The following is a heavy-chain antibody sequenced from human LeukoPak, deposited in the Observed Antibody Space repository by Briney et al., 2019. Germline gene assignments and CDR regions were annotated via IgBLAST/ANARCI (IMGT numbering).Heavy chain of an antibody. J-gene: IGHJ3*02. CDR1: GFTFSSYS. V-gene: IGHV3-48*01. CDR2: ISSSSSTI. D-gene: IGHD2-2*01. CDR3: AKLAGYCSSTSCVNAFDI. Sequence: PGGSLRLSCAASGFTFSSYSMNWVRQAPGKGLEWVSYISSSSSTIYYADSVKGRFTISRDNAKNSLYLQMNSLRAEDTAVYYCAKLAGYCSSTSCVNAFDIWGQGTMVTVSS.